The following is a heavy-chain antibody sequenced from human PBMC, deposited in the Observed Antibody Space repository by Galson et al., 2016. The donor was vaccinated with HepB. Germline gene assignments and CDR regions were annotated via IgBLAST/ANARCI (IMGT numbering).Heavy chain of an antibody. CDR3: AREGKGGMVDYYYDYYMVV. CDR1: GFTFSDYA. V-gene: IGHV3-33*01. Sequence: SLRLSCAASGFTFSDYAMHWVRQAPGKGLEWVTVIWFDGRIIYYAESVKGRFTISRDNSKGTLYLQMNSLSAEDTAVYYCAREGKGGMVDYYYDYYMVVWGKGTTFTVSS. CDR2: IWFDGRII. D-gene: IGHD1-26*01. J-gene: IGHJ6*03.